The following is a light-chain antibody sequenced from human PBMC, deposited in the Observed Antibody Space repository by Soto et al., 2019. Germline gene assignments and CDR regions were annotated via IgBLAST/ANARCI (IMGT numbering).Light chain of an antibody. J-gene: IGKJ4*01. CDR2: DAS. CDR1: ESIRTW. Sequence: DIQMTQSPSTLSASIGDRVTITCRASESIRTWLAWYQHKPGKAPKFLIYDASSLESGVPSRFSGSGSGTDFALTITSLQAEDFATYYCQQLRMYPSTFGGGTKVDIK. CDR3: QQLRMYPST. V-gene: IGKV1-5*01.